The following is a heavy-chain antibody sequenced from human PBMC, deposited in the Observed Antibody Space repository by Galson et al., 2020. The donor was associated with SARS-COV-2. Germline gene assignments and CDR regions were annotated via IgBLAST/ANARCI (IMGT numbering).Heavy chain of an antibody. V-gene: IGHV4-61*02. J-gene: IGHJ4*02. CDR1: GGSISSGSYY. CDR2: IYTSGST. CDR3: ARDQGLTGYDY. Sequence: SETLSLTCTVSGGSISSGSYYWSWIRQPAGKGLEWIGRIYTSGSTNYNPSLKSRVTISVDTSKNQFSLKLSSVTAADTAVYYCARDQGLTGYDYWGQGTLVTVSS. D-gene: IGHD3-9*01.